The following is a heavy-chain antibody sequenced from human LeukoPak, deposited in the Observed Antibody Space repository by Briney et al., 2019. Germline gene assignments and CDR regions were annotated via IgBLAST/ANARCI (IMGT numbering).Heavy chain of an antibody. J-gene: IGHJ5*02. CDR2: INISAGNT. CDR3: ARGPHIRTYDRDNWFDP. Sequence: GASVKVSCKASGYTFTGYYMHWVRQAPGQGLEWMGVINISAGNTNYAQKFQGRVTMTRDMSTSTVYMELSSLRSEDTAIYYCARGPHIRTYDRDNWFDPWGQGTLVTVSS. V-gene: IGHV1-46*01. D-gene: IGHD3-3*01. CDR1: GYTFTGYY.